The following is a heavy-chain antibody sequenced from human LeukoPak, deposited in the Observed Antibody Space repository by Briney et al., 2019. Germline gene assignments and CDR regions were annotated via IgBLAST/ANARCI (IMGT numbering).Heavy chain of an antibody. V-gene: IGHV4-59*01. D-gene: IGHD1-26*01. CDR1: GGSISSYY. CDR3: ARGEDLGYYFDY. Sequence: PSETLSLTCTVSGGSISSYYWSWIRQPPGKGLELIGYFYHSGSTNYNPSLKSRVTVSVDTSKNQFSLNLRSVTAADTAVYYCARGEDLGYYFDYWGQGTLVTVSS. CDR2: FYHSGST. J-gene: IGHJ4*02.